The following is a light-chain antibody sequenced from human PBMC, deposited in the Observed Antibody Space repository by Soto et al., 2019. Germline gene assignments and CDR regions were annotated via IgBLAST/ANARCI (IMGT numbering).Light chain of an antibody. J-gene: IGKJ5*01. V-gene: IGKV3-20*01. CDR3: QHYGSSPGIT. Sequence: VVMTQSPATLSVSPGERVVLSCRASQSLGTSLAWYHHKPGQAPRLLIYGASSRATGIPDRFSGTGSGTDFTLTISRLEPEDFAVYYCQHYGSSPGITFGQGTRLEIK. CDR1: QSLGTS. CDR2: GAS.